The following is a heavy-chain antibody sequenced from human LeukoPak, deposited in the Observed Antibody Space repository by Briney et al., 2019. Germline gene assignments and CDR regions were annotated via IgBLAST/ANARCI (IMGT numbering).Heavy chain of an antibody. V-gene: IGHV5-51*01. CDR1: GYSFTTYW. CDR3: ARRQGCSSTSCPPDY. J-gene: IGHJ4*02. D-gene: IGHD2-2*01. CDR2: IYPGDSDT. Sequence: GEALKISCRGSGYSFTTYWIGWVRQMPGKGLEWMGIIYPGDSDTRYTPSFQGQVTMSADKSINTADLQWSSLKASDTAMYYCARRQGCSSTSCPPDYWGQGTLVTVS.